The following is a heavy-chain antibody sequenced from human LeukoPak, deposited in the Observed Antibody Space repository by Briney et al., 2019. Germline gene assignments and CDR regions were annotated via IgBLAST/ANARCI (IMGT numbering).Heavy chain of an antibody. CDR1: GGSISSGSYY. Sequence: SQTLSLTCTVSGGSISSGSYYWSWIRQPAGKGLEWIGRIYTSGSTNYNPSLKSRVTISVDTSKNQFSLKLSSVTAADTAVYYCARTVGYDILTGYPDYWGQGTLVTVSS. D-gene: IGHD3-9*01. CDR2: IYTSGST. J-gene: IGHJ4*02. CDR3: ARTVGYDILTGYPDY. V-gene: IGHV4-61*02.